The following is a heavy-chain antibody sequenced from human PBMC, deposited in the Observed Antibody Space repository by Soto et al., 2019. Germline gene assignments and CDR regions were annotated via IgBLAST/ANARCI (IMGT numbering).Heavy chain of an antibody. Sequence: QVQLVESGGGVVQPGRSLRLSCAASGFTFSSYGMHWVRQAPGKGLEWVAVISIDGTNKNYADSVKGRFTISRDNSKNTLDLQMNSLRAEDTAVYYCAKDNGMDVWGQGTTVTVSS. CDR2: ISIDGTNK. CDR3: AKDNGMDV. V-gene: IGHV3-30*18. J-gene: IGHJ6*02. CDR1: GFTFSSYG.